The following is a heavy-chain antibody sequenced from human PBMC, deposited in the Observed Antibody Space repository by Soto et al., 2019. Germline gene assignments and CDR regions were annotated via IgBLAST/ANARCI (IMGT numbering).Heavy chain of an antibody. CDR2: ISGSGGST. CDR3: AKDYCSSTSCPRPTMIVVVTAFDY. CDR1: GFTFSSYA. D-gene: IGHD2-2*01. V-gene: IGHV3-23*01. J-gene: IGHJ4*02. Sequence: HPGGSLRLSCAASGFTFSSYAMSWVRQAPGKGLEWVSAISGSGGSTYYADSVKGRFTISRDNSKNTLYLQMNSLRAEDTAVYYCAKDYCSSTSCPRPTMIVVVTAFDYWGQGTLVTVSS.